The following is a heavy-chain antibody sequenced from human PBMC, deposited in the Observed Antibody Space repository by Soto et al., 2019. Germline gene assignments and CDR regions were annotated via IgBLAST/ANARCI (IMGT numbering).Heavy chain of an antibody. Sequence: DVQLAESGGGLVQPGGSLRLSCVASGQTFNRYWMSWVRQAPGKGLEWVANIKQDGSEEYYVDSVKGRFTISRDNAKNSLYLQMTSLRAEDTAMYYCARTHFDSWSFTSYGMDVWGQGTTVTVSS. CDR2: IKQDGSEE. CDR1: GQTFNRYW. CDR3: ARTHFDSWSFTSYGMDV. V-gene: IGHV3-7*03. D-gene: IGHD3-3*01. J-gene: IGHJ6*02.